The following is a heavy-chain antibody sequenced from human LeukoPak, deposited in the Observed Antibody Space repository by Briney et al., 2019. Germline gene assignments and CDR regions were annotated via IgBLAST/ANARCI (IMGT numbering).Heavy chain of an antibody. CDR1: GFTFSTYA. Sequence: GGSLRLSCAASGFTFSTYARHWVRQAPGQGLEYVSSVGSDGGSTYYANSVKGRFTISRDNSKNTLYLQMGSLKPEDMAVYYCARAIVGAFPRGAFDIWGQGTMVTVSS. J-gene: IGHJ3*02. CDR3: ARAIVGAFPRGAFDI. CDR2: VGSDGGST. D-gene: IGHD1-26*01. V-gene: IGHV3-64*01.